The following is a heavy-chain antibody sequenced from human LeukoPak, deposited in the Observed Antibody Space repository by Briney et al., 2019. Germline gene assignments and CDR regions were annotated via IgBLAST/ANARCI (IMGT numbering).Heavy chain of an antibody. D-gene: IGHD3-10*01. J-gene: IGHJ5*02. CDR2: IYHSGST. V-gene: IGHV4-4*02. CDR3: AGSYRGVISQWFDP. CDR1: GDSINSSNW. Sequence: SETLSLTCAVSGDSINSSNWWNWFRQPPGKGLEWIGEIYHSGSTHYNPSLKSRVTISVDKSKNQFSLKLSSVTAADTAVYYCAGSYRGVISQWFDPWGQGTLATVSS.